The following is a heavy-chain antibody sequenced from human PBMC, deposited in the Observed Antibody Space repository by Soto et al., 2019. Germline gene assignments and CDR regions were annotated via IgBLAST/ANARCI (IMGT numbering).Heavy chain of an antibody. V-gene: IGHV5-51*01. CDR1: GYSFISYW. Sequence: GESLKISCKTSGYSFISYWVAWVRQTPGKGLEWMGTFYPGDSTSTYSPSFQGQVTISVDKSISTAYLHLSSLKASDTAMYYCARIIGYCRNNDCSWTFDIWGQGTTVTVSS. CDR3: ARIIGYCRNNDCSWTFDI. CDR2: FYPGDSTS. J-gene: IGHJ3*02. D-gene: IGHD2-2*03.